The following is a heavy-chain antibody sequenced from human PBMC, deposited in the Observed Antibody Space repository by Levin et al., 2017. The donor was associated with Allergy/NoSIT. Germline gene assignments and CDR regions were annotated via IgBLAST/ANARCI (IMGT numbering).Heavy chain of an antibody. V-gene: IGHV4-59*08. J-gene: IGHJ4*02. CDR3: ARQLGSDFDN. Sequence: SETLSLTCTVSGGSISSYYWSWIRQPPGKGLEWIGHIYYTGSTKYNLSLKSRVTISVDMSKNDVSLKLSSVTAADTAVYYCARQLGSDFDNWGQGTLVTVSS. CDR1: GGSISSYY. CDR2: IYYTGST. D-gene: IGHD7-27*01.